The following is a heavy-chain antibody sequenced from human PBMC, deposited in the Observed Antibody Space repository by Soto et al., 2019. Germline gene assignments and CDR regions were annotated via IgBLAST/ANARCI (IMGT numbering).Heavy chain of an antibody. CDR2: ISYDGSNK. J-gene: IGHJ6*02. D-gene: IGHD6-13*01. CDR1: GFTFSSYG. Sequence: LRLSCAASGFTFSSYGMHWVRQAPGKGLEWVAVISYDGSNKYYADSVKGRFTISRDNSKNTLYLQMNSLRAEDTAVYYCAKVGPQQHDYYYYYGMDVWGQGTTVTVSS. V-gene: IGHV3-30*18. CDR3: AKVGPQQHDYYYYYGMDV.